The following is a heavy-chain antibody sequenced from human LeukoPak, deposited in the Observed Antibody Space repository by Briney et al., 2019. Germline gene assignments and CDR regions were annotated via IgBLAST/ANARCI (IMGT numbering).Heavy chain of an antibody. CDR2: ISSSGSSI. V-gene: IGHV3-48*03. J-gene: IGHJ6*04. Sequence: GGSLRLSCAASGFTFSNYEMNWVRQAPGKGLEWVSYISSSGSSIYYADSVKGRFTISRDNAKNSLYLQMNSLRAEDTAVYYCAELGITMIGGVWGKGTTVTISS. D-gene: IGHD3-10*02. CDR1: GFTFSNYE. CDR3: AELGITMIGGV.